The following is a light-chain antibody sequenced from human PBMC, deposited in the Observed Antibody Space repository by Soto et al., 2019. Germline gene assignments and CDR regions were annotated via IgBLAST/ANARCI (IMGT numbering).Light chain of an antibody. CDR2: DAS. CDR1: QSVGIY. Sequence: EIVLTQSPATLSLSPGERATLSCRASQSVGIYLGWYQQRPGQAPRLLIYDASNRAAGIPARFSGSGSGTEFTLTINSLEPEDFAVYYCQYRNTWPPAFGQGTRLEIK. CDR3: QYRNTWPPA. J-gene: IGKJ5*01. V-gene: IGKV3-11*01.